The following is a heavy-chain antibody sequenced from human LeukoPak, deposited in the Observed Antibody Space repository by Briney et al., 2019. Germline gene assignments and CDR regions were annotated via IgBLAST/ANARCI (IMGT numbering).Heavy chain of an antibody. V-gene: IGHV3-30*03. CDR3: TCGTYLYYFDY. CDR2: ISYDGSDK. J-gene: IGHJ4*02. Sequence: GGSLRLSCVASGFTFINYGMHWVRQAPGKGLEWVAVISYDGSDKYYADSVKGRFTISRDNSKNRLYLKVDTLRAEDTAVYYCTCGTYLYYFDYWGQGTLVTVSS. CDR1: GFTFINYG. D-gene: IGHD1-26*01.